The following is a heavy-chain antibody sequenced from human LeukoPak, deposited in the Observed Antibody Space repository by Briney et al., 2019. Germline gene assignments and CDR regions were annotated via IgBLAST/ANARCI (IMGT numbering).Heavy chain of an antibody. D-gene: IGHD2-2*01. CDR3: AKDSVVVPAANAYYYYMDV. Sequence: GGSQRLSCAACGYTFSSYGMSWARRAPGKGVEWVSAFSGSGDSTYYTDSVKGRFTISRVNFNNTLYLQMNSLRAENTAVYYCAKDSVVVPAANAYYYYMDVWGKGTTVTISS. J-gene: IGHJ6*03. V-gene: IGHV3-23*01. CDR1: GYTFSSYG. CDR2: FSGSGDST.